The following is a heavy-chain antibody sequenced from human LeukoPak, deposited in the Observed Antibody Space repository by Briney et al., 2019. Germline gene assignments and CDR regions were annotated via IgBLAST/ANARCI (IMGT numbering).Heavy chain of an antibody. D-gene: IGHD3-10*01. CDR2: ISAYNGNT. V-gene: IGHV1-18*01. J-gene: IGHJ4*02. Sequence: ASVKVSCKASGYTFTSYGISWVRQAPGQGLEWMGWISAYNGNTNYAQKLQGRVTMTTDTSTSTAYMELRSLRSDDTAVYYCARVGTYYDSGSYPDYWGQGALVTVSS. CDR3: ARVGTYYDSGSYPDY. CDR1: GYTFTSYG.